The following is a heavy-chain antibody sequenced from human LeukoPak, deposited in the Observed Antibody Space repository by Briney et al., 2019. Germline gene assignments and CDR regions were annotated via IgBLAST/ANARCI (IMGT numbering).Heavy chain of an antibody. D-gene: IGHD4-17*01. CDR3: ARDDGVRTEYFQH. CDR2: INNDGSST. Sequence: GGSLRLSCAASGFTFSSYWTHWVRQVPGKGLVWVSRINNDGSSTTYADSVKGRFTISRDNAKNTLYLQMNSLRAEDTAVYYCARDDGVRTEYFQHWGQGTLVTVSS. CDR1: GFTFSSYW. J-gene: IGHJ1*01. V-gene: IGHV3-74*01.